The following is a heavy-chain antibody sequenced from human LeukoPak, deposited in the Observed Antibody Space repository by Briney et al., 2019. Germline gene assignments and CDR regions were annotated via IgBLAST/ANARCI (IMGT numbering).Heavy chain of an antibody. CDR2: IYPGDSDT. D-gene: IGHD1-26*01. CDR1: GYSFTSYW. Sequence: GESLQISCKGSGYSFTSYWSSWVPQLPGKGLEWMGIIYPGDSDTRYSPSFQGEVTISADKSISTAYLQWSRLKASDTAMYYCARRASGIVGASFDYWGQGTLVTVSS. J-gene: IGHJ4*02. CDR3: ARRASGIVGASFDY. V-gene: IGHV5-51*01.